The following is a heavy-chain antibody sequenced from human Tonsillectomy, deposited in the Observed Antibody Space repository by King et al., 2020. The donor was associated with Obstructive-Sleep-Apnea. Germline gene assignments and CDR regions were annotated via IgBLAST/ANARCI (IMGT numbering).Heavy chain of an antibody. Sequence: QLVQSGAEVRKPGSSVTVSCKASGGTFTNYAITWVRQAPGQGLEWMGGIMPVANVVKLAQRFQDRVTITADRSTNTAYMELGSLTREDTAVYYCAGTPPPVAVPDSSRWEHFFCYALDVWGQGTTVTVSS. CDR2: IMPVANVV. J-gene: IGHJ6*02. CDR3: AGTPPPVAVPDSSRWEHFFCYALDV. CDR1: GGTFTNYA. D-gene: IGHD1-26*01. V-gene: IGHV1-69*17.